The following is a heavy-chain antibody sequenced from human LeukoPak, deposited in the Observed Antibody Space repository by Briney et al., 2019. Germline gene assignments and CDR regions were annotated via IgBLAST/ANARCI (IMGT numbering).Heavy chain of an antibody. Sequence: GGSLRLSCAASGFIFKDYAMSCVRQAPGKGLEWISLIFNDGIGTHSAPSVKGRFTTSRDISKNTLFLQMNSLRVEDTALYYCANQEGWEAGNYYVDHWGRGTLVTVSS. J-gene: IGHJ4*02. V-gene: IGHV3-23*03. CDR1: GFIFKDYA. CDR2: IFNDGIGT. D-gene: IGHD1-26*01. CDR3: ANQEGWEAGNYYVDH.